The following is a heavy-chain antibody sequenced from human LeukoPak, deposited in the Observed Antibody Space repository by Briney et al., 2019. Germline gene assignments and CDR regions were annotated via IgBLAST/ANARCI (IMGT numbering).Heavy chain of an antibody. D-gene: IGHD6-6*01. CDR1: GYTFTSYG. Sequence: ASVKVSCKASGYTFTSYGISWVRQAPGQGLEWMGWISAYNGNTNYARKLQGRVTMTTDTSTSTAYMELRSLRSDDTAVYYCARDFEDIAARPRYYYYYGMDVWGQGTTVTVSS. CDR3: ARDFEDIAARPRYYYYYGMDV. J-gene: IGHJ6*02. CDR2: ISAYNGNT. V-gene: IGHV1-18*01.